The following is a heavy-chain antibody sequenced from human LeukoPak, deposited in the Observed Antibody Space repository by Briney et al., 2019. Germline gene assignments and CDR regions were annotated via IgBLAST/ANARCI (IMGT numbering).Heavy chain of an antibody. CDR2: INHSGST. V-gene: IGHV4-34*01. Sequence: SETLSLTCAVYGGSFSGYYWSWIRQPPGKGLEWIGEINHSGSTNYNPSLKSRVTISVDTSKNQFSLKLSSVTAADTAVYYCARGSRRRQYMREGVRFQHAENWFDPWGQGTLVTVSS. CDR3: ARGSRRRQYMREGVRFQHAENWFDP. CDR1: GGSFSGYY. J-gene: IGHJ5*02. D-gene: IGHD4-11*01.